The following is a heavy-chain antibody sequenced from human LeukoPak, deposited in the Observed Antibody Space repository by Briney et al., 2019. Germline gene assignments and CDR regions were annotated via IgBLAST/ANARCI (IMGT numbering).Heavy chain of an antibody. CDR2: ISGSDGDT. CDR3: AIDPNWFPGS. D-gene: IGHD3-10*01. V-gene: IGHV3-23*01. CDR1: GFTFSTYA. Sequence: PGEPLRLSCAASGFTFSTYARIWVRQAPGKGLEWVAGISGSDGDTFYAASVKGRFAISRDNSRHTLYLQINSLRAEDTAIYYCAIDPNWFPGSWGQGTLVTVSS. J-gene: IGHJ5*02.